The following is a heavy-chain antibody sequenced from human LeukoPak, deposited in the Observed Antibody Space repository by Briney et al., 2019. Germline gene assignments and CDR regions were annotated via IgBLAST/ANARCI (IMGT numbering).Heavy chain of an antibody. CDR3: AKSMTTVLLDAFDI. CDR1: GFTFSDYY. CDR2: ISGSGGST. V-gene: IGHV3-23*01. D-gene: IGHD4-17*01. J-gene: IGHJ3*02. Sequence: GGSLRLSCAASGFTFSDYYLSWIRQAPGKGLEWVSGISGSGGSTYYADSVKGRFTISRDNSKNTLYLQMNSLRAEDTAVYYCAKSMTTVLLDAFDIWGQGTMVTVSS.